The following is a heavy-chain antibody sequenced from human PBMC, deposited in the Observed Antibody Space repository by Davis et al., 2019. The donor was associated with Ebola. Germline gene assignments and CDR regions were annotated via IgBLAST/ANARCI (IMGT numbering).Heavy chain of an antibody. V-gene: IGHV1-69*13. CDR3: ARDLFGIFGVVNPYGMDV. CDR2: IIPIFGTA. Sequence: SVKVSCKASGGTFSSYAISWVRQAPGQGLEWMGGIIPIFGTANYAQKFQGRVTITADESTSTAYMELSSLRSEDTAVYYCARDLFGIFGVVNPYGMDVWGQGTTVTVSS. J-gene: IGHJ6*02. CDR1: GGTFSSYA. D-gene: IGHD3-3*01.